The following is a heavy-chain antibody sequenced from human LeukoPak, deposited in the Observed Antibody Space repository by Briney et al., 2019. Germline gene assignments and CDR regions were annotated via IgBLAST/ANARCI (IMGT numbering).Heavy chain of an antibody. CDR1: GGTFISYA. D-gene: IGHD2-15*01. CDR2: IIPIFGTA. V-gene: IGHV1-69*13. J-gene: IGHJ4*02. Sequence: ASVKVSCKASGGTFISYAISWVRQAPGQGLEWMGGIIPIFGTANYAQKFQGRVTITADESTSTAYMELSSLRSEDTAVYYCATTNMDCSGGSCSSYYFDHWGQGTLVTVSS. CDR3: ATTNMDCSGGSCSSYYFDH.